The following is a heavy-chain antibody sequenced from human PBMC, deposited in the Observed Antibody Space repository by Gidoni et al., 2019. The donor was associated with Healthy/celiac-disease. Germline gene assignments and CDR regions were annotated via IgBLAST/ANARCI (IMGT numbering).Heavy chain of an antibody. D-gene: IGHD3-3*01. CDR2: IIPIFGTA. CDR1: GGTFSSYA. CDR3: ARGPTESYYDFWSGSNWFDP. V-gene: IGHV1-69*01. Sequence: GAEVKKPGSSVKVSCKASGGTFSSYAISWVRQAPGQGLEWMGGIIPIFGTANYAKKFQGRVTITADESTSTAYMELSSLRSEDTAVYYCARGPTESYYDFWSGSNWFDPWGQGTLVTVSS. J-gene: IGHJ5*02.